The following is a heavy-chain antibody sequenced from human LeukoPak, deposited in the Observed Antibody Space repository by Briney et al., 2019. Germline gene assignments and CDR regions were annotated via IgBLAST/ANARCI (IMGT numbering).Heavy chain of an antibody. J-gene: IGHJ4*02. CDR2: FDPEDGET. CDR1: GYTLTELS. Sequence: GASVKVSCKVSGYTLTELSMHWVRQAPGKGLEWMGNFDPEDGETIYAQKFQGRVTMTEDTSTDTAYMELSSLRSEDTAVYYCATDLWTRVERLRVNWGQGTLVTVSS. V-gene: IGHV1-24*01. D-gene: IGHD6-13*01. CDR3: ATDLWTRVERLRVN.